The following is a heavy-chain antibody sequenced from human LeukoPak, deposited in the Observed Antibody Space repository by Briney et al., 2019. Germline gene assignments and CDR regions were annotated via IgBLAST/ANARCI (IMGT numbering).Heavy chain of an antibody. V-gene: IGHV3-23*01. CDR1: GFTFSTYS. J-gene: IGHJ5*02. CDR3: AILSWDGRGTFS. Sequence: GGSLRLSCAASGFTFSTYSMSWVRQAPGKGLEWVSAIRGGAETTYYADSVRGRFTISRDNYKDTLTLQMNSLRAEDTAIYYCAILSWDGRGTFSWGQGTLVTVSS. D-gene: IGHD2/OR15-2a*01. CDR2: IRGGAETT.